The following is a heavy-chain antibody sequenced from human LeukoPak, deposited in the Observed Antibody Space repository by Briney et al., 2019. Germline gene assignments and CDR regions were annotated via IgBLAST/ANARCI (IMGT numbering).Heavy chain of an antibody. J-gene: IGHJ4*02. CDR2: IKQDGSEK. V-gene: IGHV3-7*05. CDR1: GFSFSSHW. CDR3: ARYYDFWSSIDY. Sequence: GGSLRLSCAASGFSFSSHWMFWVRQAPGRGLEWVANIKQDGSEKYYVDSVKGRFTISRDNAKNSLYPQMNSLRAEDTAIYYCARYYDFWSSIDYWGQGTLVTVSS. D-gene: IGHD3-3*01.